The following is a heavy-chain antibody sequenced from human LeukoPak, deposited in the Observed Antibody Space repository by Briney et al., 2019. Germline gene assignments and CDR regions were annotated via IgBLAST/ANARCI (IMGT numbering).Heavy chain of an antibody. CDR1: GYTFTSYG. V-gene: IGHV1-18*01. Sequence: ASVKVSCKASGYTFTSYGISWVRQAPGQGLEWMGWTSAYNGNTNYAQKLQGRVTMTTDTSTSTAYMELRSLRSDDTAVYYCARVWGGIVGATTGFDYWGQGTLVTVSS. J-gene: IGHJ4*02. CDR3: ARVWGGIVGATTGFDY. D-gene: IGHD1-26*01. CDR2: TSAYNGNT.